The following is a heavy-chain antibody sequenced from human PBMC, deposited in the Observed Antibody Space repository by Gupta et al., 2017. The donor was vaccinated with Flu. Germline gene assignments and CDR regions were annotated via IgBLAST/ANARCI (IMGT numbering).Heavy chain of an antibody. CDR1: GFTFSGYW. Sequence: EVQLVESGGGLVQPGGSLRLSCEASGFTFSGYWMTWVRQAPGKGPEWVANIKRDGSQIYYVDSVKGRFTISRDNAKNTLYLQMNSLRAEDTAIYYCARDLTPTWSGSYFDAFDIWGQGTLVTVSS. D-gene: IGHD3-3*01. CDR2: IKRDGSQI. CDR3: ARDLTPTWSGSYFDAFDI. V-gene: IGHV3-7*01. J-gene: IGHJ3*02.